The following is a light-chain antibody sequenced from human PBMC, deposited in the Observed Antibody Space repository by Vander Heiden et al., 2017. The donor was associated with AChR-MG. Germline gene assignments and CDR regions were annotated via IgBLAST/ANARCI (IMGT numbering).Light chain of an antibody. Sequence: DIQTTQSPSSLSASVGDRVTITCRASQSISSYLNWYQQKPGKAPKLLIYAASSLQSGVPSRFSGSGSGTDFTLTISSLQPEDFATYYCQQSDSTPEVTFGGGTKVEIK. CDR3: QQSDSTPEVT. J-gene: IGKJ4*01. CDR1: QSISSY. CDR2: AAS. V-gene: IGKV1-39*01.